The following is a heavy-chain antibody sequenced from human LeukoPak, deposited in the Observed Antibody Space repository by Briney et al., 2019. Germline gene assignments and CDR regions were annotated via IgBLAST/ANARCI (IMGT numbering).Heavy chain of an antibody. CDR3: ARVSDFWSGYQFDY. J-gene: IGHJ4*02. D-gene: IGHD3-3*01. V-gene: IGHV3-21*01. Sequence: PGGSLRLSCAASGFTFSSYSMNWVRQAPGKGLEWVSSISSSSSYIYYADSVKGRFTISRDNAKNSLYLQMNSLRAEDTAVYYCARVSDFWSGYQFDYWGQGTLVTVSS. CDR1: GFTFSSYS. CDR2: ISSSSSYI.